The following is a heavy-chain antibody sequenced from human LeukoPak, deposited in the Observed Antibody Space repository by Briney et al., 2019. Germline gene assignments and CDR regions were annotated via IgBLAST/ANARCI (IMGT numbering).Heavy chain of an antibody. CDR2: IYPGDSDA. CDR3: ARRGWGYGEPKRDHDTFDI. CDR1: GFSFTNYW. Sequence: GESLKISCKGSGFSFTNYWIAWVRPMPGQGLEWMATIYPGDSDARYSPSFQGQVTISVDKSISPTYLRWSSLKASDTAMYYCARRGWGYGEPKRDHDTFDIWGQGTMVTVSS. D-gene: IGHD3-10*01. V-gene: IGHV5-51*01. J-gene: IGHJ3*02.